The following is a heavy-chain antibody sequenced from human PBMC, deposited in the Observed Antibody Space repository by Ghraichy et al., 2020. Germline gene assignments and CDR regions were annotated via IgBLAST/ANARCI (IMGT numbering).Heavy chain of an antibody. J-gene: IGHJ4*02. V-gene: IGHV3-23*01. CDR1: GFTFRRYA. Sequence: GGSLRLSCTASGFTFRRYAMNWVRQAPGKGLEWVSAISGSGDTTYYADSVKGRFFMSRDNSQNTLHLQINSLRAEDTAIYYCANDPDFTYYYGDLFDYWGQGALVTVSA. CDR2: ISGSGDTT. CDR3: ANDPDFTYYYGDLFDY. D-gene: IGHD3-10*01.